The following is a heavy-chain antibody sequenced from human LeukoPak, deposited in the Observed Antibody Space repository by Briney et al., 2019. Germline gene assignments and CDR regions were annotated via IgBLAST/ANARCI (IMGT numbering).Heavy chain of an antibody. V-gene: IGHV3-48*01. D-gene: IGHD3-22*01. CDR2: ISSSSSTI. CDR3: ASCGYYYDSTGRVDAFDI. CDR1: GFTFISYS. J-gene: IGHJ3*02. Sequence: PGGSLRLSCAASGFTFISYSMNWVRQAPGKGLEWVSYISSSSSTIYYADSVKGRFTISRDNAKNSLYLQMNSLRAEDTAVYYCASCGYYYDSTGRVDAFDIWGQGTMVTVSS.